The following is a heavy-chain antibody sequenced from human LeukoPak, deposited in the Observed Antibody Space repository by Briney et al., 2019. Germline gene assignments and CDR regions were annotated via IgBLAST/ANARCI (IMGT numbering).Heavy chain of an antibody. D-gene: IGHD3-22*01. V-gene: IGHV5-51*01. CDR1: GYSLTSYW. CDR2: IYPGDSDT. J-gene: IGHJ4*02. Sequence: PGESLKISCKGSGYSLTSYWIGWVRQMPGKGLEGMGIIYPGDSDTRYSPSFQGQVTISADKSISTAYLQWSSLKASDTAMHYCVRPNDSSGYYLVFHYWGQGTLVTVSS. CDR3: VRPNDSSGYYLVFHY.